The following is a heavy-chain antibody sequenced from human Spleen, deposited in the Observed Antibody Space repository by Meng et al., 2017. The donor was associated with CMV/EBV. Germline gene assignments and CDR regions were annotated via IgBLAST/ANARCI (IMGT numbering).Heavy chain of an antibody. Sequence: SETLSLTCTVSGGSVSSYYWGWIRQHPGKGLEWIGFMYDSGITRYNPSLRSRVSISVDTSKNQFSLKLSSVTAADTAVYYCARGYSSLSWFDPWGQGTLVTVSS. D-gene: IGHD6-13*01. J-gene: IGHJ5*02. CDR2: MYDSGIT. CDR3: ARGYSSLSWFDP. CDR1: GGSVSSYY. V-gene: IGHV4-59*02.